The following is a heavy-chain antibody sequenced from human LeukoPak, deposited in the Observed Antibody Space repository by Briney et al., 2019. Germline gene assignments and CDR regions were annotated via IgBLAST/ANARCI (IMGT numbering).Heavy chain of an antibody. CDR3: PRGAGAIAVAGL. V-gene: IGHV4-61*02. D-gene: IGHD6-19*01. J-gene: IGHJ4*02. Sequence: SETLSLTCSVSGGSIISDSYYWNWIRQPAGKGLEWIGRMYTSGTTNYNPSLRSRVTISVDTSKNQFSLKLSSVTAADTAVYFCPRGAGAIAVAGLWGKGPRVPVSS. CDR2: MYTSGTT. CDR1: GGSIISDSYY.